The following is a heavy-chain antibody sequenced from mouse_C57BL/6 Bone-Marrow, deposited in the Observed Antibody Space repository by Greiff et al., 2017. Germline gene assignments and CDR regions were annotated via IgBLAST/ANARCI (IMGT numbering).Heavy chain of an antibody. CDR2: IDPSDSYT. D-gene: IGHD2-2*01. V-gene: IGHV1-69*01. Sequence: VQLQQPGAELVMPGASVKLSCKASGYTFTSYWMHWVQQRPGQGLEWIGEIDPSDSYTYYTQKFKGKSTFSGDKSSSTAYMQLSGLTSEDSAVYYCARATMVTTDYAMDYWGQGTSVTVSS. CDR3: ARATMVTTDYAMDY. CDR1: GYTFTSYW. J-gene: IGHJ4*01.